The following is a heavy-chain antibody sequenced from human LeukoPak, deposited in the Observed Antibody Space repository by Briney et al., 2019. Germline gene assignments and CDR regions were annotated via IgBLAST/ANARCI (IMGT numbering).Heavy chain of an antibody. Sequence: SETLSLTCTVSGGSISSYYWSWIRQPPGKGLEWIGYIYYSGSTNYNPSLKSRVTISVDTSKNQFSLKLSSVTAADTAVYYCARGKQAWYFDYWGQGTLVTVSS. CDR2: IYYSGST. J-gene: IGHJ4*02. D-gene: IGHD6-13*01. CDR1: GGSISSYY. V-gene: IGHV4-59*01. CDR3: ARGKQAWYFDY.